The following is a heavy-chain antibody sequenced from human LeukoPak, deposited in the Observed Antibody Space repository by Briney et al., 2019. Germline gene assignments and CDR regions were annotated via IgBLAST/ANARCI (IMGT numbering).Heavy chain of an antibody. V-gene: IGHV1-18*01. Sequence: ASVKVSCKASGYTFTSYGISWVRQAPGQGLEWMGWIGAYNGNTNYAQKLQGRVTMTTDTSTSTAYMELRSLRSDDTAVYYCARGVVTMVRGVILYGMDVWGQGTTVTVSS. CDR2: IGAYNGNT. CDR1: GYTFTSYG. J-gene: IGHJ6*02. CDR3: ARGVVTMVRGVILYGMDV. D-gene: IGHD3-10*01.